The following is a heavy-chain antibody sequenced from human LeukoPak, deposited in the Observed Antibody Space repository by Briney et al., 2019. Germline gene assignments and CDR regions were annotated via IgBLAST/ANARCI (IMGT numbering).Heavy chain of an antibody. CDR1: GYNFTTYW. Sequence: GESQKISCKGSGYNFTTYWIGWVRQMPGKGLEWMGIIYPGDSDTRYSPSFQGQVTISADKSITTAYLQWSSLKASDTAMYYCARGSMRQFDYWGQGALVTVSS. J-gene: IGHJ4*02. CDR2: IYPGDSDT. CDR3: ARGSMRQFDY. V-gene: IGHV5-51*01.